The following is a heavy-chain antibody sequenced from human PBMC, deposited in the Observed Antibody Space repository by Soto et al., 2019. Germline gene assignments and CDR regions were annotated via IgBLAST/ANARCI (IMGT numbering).Heavy chain of an antibody. Sequence: GRSRWHSCPAARFCISRYSMSWVRQAPGKGLDWVSALSGGGGSTYYADSVKGRFTISRDNTKNALYLQMNKLRAEDTAVYYCATSGGSGNDAFAIWGQGTMVTVSS. D-gene: IGHD2-15*01. CDR2: LSGGGGST. CDR1: RFCISRYS. V-gene: IGHV3-23*01. J-gene: IGHJ3*02. CDR3: ATSGGSGNDAFAI.